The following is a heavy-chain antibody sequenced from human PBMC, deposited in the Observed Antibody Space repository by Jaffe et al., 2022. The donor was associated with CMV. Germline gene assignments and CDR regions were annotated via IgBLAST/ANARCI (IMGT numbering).Heavy chain of an antibody. CDR3: AKDITMHIVLMVYAIRAYYYYGMDV. CDR2: ISYDGSNK. Sequence: QVQLVESGGGVVQPGRSLRLSCAASGFTFSSYGMHWVRQAPGKGLEWVAVISYDGSNKYYADSVKGRFTISRDNSKNTLYLQMNSLRAEDTAVYYCAKDITMHIVLMVYAIRAYYYYGMDVWGQGTTVTVSS. V-gene: IGHV3-30*18. J-gene: IGHJ6*02. D-gene: IGHD2-8*01. CDR1: GFTFSSYG.